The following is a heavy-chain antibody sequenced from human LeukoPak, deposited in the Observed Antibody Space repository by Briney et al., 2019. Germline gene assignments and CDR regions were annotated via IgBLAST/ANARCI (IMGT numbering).Heavy chain of an antibody. CDR3: AKDTSIGRYCTNGVCSPFDY. Sequence: GMSLRVSSAATALTFSSYAMSWVRQAPGKGLKRVSALSDSCGSTDDADSVKGRFTISRDNSKNTLYLQMNSLRAEDTAVYYCAKDTSIGRYCTNGVCSPFDYWGQGTLVTVSS. CDR2: LSDSCGST. V-gene: IGHV3-23*01. D-gene: IGHD2-8*01. CDR1: ALTFSSYA. J-gene: IGHJ4*02.